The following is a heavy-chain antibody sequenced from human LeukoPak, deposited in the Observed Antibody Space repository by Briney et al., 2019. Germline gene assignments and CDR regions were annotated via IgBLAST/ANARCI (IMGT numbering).Heavy chain of an antibody. CDR2: IYHSGST. J-gene: IGHJ4*02. CDR3: ARYITGYSSSWYFDY. V-gene: IGHV4-39*07. Sequence: SETLSLTCTVSGGSISSSSYYWGWIRQPPGKGLEWIWSIYHSGSTYYNPSLKSRVTISVDTSKNQFSLKLSSVTAADTAVYYCARYITGYSSSWYFDYWGQGTLVTVSS. D-gene: IGHD6-13*01. CDR1: GGSISSSSYY.